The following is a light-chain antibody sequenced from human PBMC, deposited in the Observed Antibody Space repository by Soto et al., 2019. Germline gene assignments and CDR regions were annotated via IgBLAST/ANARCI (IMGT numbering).Light chain of an antibody. CDR2: AAS. V-gene: IGKV1-39*01. CDR1: QNIRTY. CDR3: QRSYSGPLT. J-gene: IGKJ2*01. Sequence: DIQMTQSPSSLSASVGDRVTITCRASQNIRTYLNWYQQRPGKAPKFLIYAASSLQSGVPSRFSVSGSGTDFTLTISSLQPEDSATYYCQRSYSGPLTFGQGTKLEIK.